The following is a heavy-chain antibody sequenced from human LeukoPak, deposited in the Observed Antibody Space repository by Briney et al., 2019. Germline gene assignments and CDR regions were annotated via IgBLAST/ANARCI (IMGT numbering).Heavy chain of an antibody. Sequence: SXXLSCXXXXFTFSSYGMHWVRQAPGKGLEWVAVISYDGSNKYYPDSVKGRFTISRDNSKNTLYLQMNSLRAEGTAVYYCARDIQQLGWFDPWGQGTLVTVSS. CDR2: ISYDGSNK. J-gene: IGHJ5*02. CDR1: XFTFSSYG. CDR3: ARDIQQLGWFDP. V-gene: IGHV3-30*03. D-gene: IGHD6-13*01.